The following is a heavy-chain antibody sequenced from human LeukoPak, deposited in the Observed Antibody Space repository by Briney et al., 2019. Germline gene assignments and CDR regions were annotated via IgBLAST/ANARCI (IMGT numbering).Heavy chain of an antibody. D-gene: IGHD5-24*01. V-gene: IGHV5-51*03. CDR2: IYPGDSDT. Sequence: PGESLKISCKGSGYSFTSYWIGWVRQMPGKGLEWMGIIYPGDSDTRYTQSFKGQFTISADKSISTAYLQWSSLKASDTAIYYCARTNVEMVAVDYWGQGTLVSVSS. J-gene: IGHJ4*02. CDR1: GYSFTSYW. CDR3: ARTNVEMVAVDY.